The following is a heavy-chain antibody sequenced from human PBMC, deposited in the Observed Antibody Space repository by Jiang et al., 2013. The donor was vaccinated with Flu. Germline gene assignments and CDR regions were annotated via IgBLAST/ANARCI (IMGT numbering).Heavy chain of an antibody. D-gene: IGHD3-22*01. J-gene: IGHJ4*02. CDR1: GFTFSSYG. CDR2: ISYDGSNK. V-gene: IGHV3-30*18. Sequence: LVESGGGVVQPGRSLRLSCAASGFTFSSYGMHWVRQAPGKGLEWVAVISYDGSNKYYAGSVKGRFTISRDNSKNTLYLQMNSLRAEDTAVYYCAKLSFYYDSSVTFDYWGQGT. CDR3: AKLSFYYDSSVTFDY.